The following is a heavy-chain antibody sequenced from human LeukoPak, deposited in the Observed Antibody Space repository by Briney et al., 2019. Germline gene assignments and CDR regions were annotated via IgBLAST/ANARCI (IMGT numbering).Heavy chain of an antibody. J-gene: IGHJ6*03. CDR3: AKDRCSNGVGCYYYYMDV. CDR2: IQYDGSNE. D-gene: IGHD2-8*01. Sequence: GGSLRLSCTASGFTFDDYGLTWVRKAPGKGLKWVAYIQYDGSNEQYADSVKGRFSISRDSSKNILYLQMNSLRAEDTAVYYCAKDRCSNGVGCYYYYMDVWGKGTTVTISS. V-gene: IGHV3-30*02. CDR1: GFTFDDYG.